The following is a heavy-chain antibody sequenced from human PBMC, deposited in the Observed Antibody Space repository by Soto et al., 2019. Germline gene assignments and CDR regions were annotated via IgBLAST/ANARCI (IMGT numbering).Heavy chain of an antibody. Sequence: EVQLLESGGGLVQPGGSLRLSCAASGFTFSNYAMSWVRQAPGKGLEWVSVISGSGGSTYYADSVKGRFTISRDNSKNTLYLQMNSLIDDDTAVYYCAKWVWSDTSGFYYDAFDLWGQGTMVTVSS. J-gene: IGHJ3*01. CDR3: AKWVWSDTSGFYYDAFDL. CDR2: ISGSGGST. D-gene: IGHD3-22*01. CDR1: GFTFSNYA. V-gene: IGHV3-23*01.